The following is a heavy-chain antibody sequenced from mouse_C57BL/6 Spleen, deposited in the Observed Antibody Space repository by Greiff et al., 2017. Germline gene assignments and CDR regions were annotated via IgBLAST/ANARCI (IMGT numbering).Heavy chain of an antibody. CDR3: ARSRPYYGSSYWYFDV. J-gene: IGHJ1*03. Sequence: VQLQQSGAELVRPGASVKLSCEASGYTFTDYYINWVKQRPGQGLEWIARIYPGSGNTYYNEKFKGKDTLTAEKSSSTAYMQLSSLTSEDSAVYFCARSRPYYGSSYWYFDVWGTGTTVTVSS. CDR2: IYPGSGNT. V-gene: IGHV1-76*01. CDR1: GYTFTDYY. D-gene: IGHD1-1*01.